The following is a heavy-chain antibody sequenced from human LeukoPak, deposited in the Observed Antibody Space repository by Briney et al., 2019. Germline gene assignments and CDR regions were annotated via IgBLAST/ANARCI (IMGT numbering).Heavy chain of an antibody. V-gene: IGHV3-74*01. D-gene: IGHD3-22*01. CDR1: GFTFSSYG. CDR2: INSDGSST. J-gene: IGHJ6*02. CDR3: ARAGDYYDSRVGYYYYGMDV. Sequence: GGSLRLSCAASGFTFSSYGMHWVRQAPGKGLVWVSRINSDGSSTSYADSVKGRFTISRDNAKNTLYLQMNSLRAEDTAVYYCARAGDYYDSRVGYYYYGMDVWGQGTTVTVSS.